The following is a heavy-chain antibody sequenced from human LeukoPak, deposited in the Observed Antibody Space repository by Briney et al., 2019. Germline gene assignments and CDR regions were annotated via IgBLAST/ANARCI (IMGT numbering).Heavy chain of an antibody. Sequence: ASVKVSCKASGYTFTGYYMHWVRQAPGQGLEWMGRINPNSGGTDYAQMFQGRVTMTRDTSISTAYMELSRLRSDDTAVYYCARASRRTIFGVVIIPVYYFDYWGQGTLVTVSS. D-gene: IGHD3-3*01. J-gene: IGHJ4*02. CDR3: ARASRRTIFGVVIIPVYYFDY. CDR1: GYTFTGYY. CDR2: INPNSGGT. V-gene: IGHV1-2*06.